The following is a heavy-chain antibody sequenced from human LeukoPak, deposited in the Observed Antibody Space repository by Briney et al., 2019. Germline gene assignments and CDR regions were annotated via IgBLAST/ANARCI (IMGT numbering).Heavy chain of an antibody. CDR2: ISSNGGST. CDR1: GFTFSSYW. CDR3: ARERSHGSGSYYTLPNWFDP. J-gene: IGHJ5*02. Sequence: GGSLRLSCAASGFTFSSYWMHWVRQAPGKGLEYVSAISSNGGSTYYANSVKGRFTISRDNSKNTLYLQMGSLRAEDMAVYYCARERSHGSGSYYTLPNWFDPWGQGTLVTVSS. D-gene: IGHD3-10*01. V-gene: IGHV3-64*01.